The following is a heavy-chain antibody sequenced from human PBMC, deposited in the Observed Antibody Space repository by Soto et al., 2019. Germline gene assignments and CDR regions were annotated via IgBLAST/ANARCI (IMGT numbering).Heavy chain of an antibody. CDR2: IYYSGST. CDR3: ARESNYYDSSGPSSA. Sequence: SETLSLTCTVSGGSISSGDYYWSWIRQPPGKGLEWIGYIYYSGSTYYNPSLKSRVTISVDTSKNQFSLKLSSVTAADTAVYYCARESNYYDSSGPSSAWGQGTMVTVSS. J-gene: IGHJ3*01. D-gene: IGHD3-22*01. CDR1: GGSISSGDYY. V-gene: IGHV4-30-4*01.